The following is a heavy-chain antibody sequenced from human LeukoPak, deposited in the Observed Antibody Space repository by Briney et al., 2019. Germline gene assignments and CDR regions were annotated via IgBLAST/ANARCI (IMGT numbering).Heavy chain of an antibody. CDR3: ARAHVLRYFDWLSPEGHWFDP. V-gene: IGHV4-34*01. J-gene: IGHJ5*02. D-gene: IGHD3-9*01. CDR1: GGSFSGYY. Sequence: SETLSLTCAVYGGSFSGYYWSWIRQPPGKGLEWMGEINHSGSTNYNPSLKSRVTISVDTSKNQFSLKLSSVTAADTAVYYCARAHVLRYFDWLSPEGHWFDPWGQGTLVTVSS. CDR2: INHSGST.